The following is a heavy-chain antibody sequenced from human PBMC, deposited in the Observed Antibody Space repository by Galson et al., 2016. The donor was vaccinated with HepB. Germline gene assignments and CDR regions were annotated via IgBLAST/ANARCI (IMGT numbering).Heavy chain of an antibody. Sequence: SLRLSCAVSGFTFSSFGMHWVRQAPGKGLEWVAVTSYDGSKKYYADSLKGRCTISRDNSKRTLYLQMNSLRTEDTAVYYCAKSNQLLWFGQSRNDAFDIWGQGTMVTVSS. D-gene: IGHD3-10*01. V-gene: IGHV3-30*18. CDR3: AKSNQLLWFGQSRNDAFDI. CDR1: GFTFSSFG. CDR2: TSYDGSKK. J-gene: IGHJ3*02.